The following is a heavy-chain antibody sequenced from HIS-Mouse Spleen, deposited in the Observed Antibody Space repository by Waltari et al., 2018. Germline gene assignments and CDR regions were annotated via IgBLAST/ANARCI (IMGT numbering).Heavy chain of an antibody. Sequence: AASGFTFSSYAMHWVRQAPGKGLEWVAVISYDGSNKYYADSVKGRFTISRDNSKNTLYLQMNSLRAEDTAVYYCARVISGSYSLFDYWGQGTLVTVSS. CDR2: ISYDGSNK. CDR1: GFTFSSYA. V-gene: IGHV3-30-3*01. D-gene: IGHD1-26*01. J-gene: IGHJ4*02. CDR3: ARVISGSYSLFDY.